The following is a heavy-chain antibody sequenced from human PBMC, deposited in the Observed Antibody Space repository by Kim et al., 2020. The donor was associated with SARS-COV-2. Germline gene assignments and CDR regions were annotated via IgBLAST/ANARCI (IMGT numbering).Heavy chain of an antibody. CDR3: ARENGYYDSQALNYYYDYMDV. J-gene: IGHJ6*03. Sequence: GGSLRLSCAASGFTFSTYGMNWGRQAPGKGLEWVSGISDTGDTANYADSVKGRFTISRDNSKNTLYLQMNSLRAEDTAVYYCARENGYYDSQALNYYYDYMDVWGKGTTVTVSS. CDR1: GFTFSTYG. CDR2: ISDTGDTA. D-gene: IGHD3-22*01. V-gene: IGHV3-23*01.